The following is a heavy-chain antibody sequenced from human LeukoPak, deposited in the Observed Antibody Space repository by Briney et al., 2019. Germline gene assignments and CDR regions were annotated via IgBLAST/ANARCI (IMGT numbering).Heavy chain of an antibody. D-gene: IGHD3-3*01. V-gene: IGHV1-2*02. Sequence: ASVKVSCKASGYTFTAYFMHWVRQAPGQGLEWMGWINPNGGGTNYAQKFQGRVTMTSDTSINTLYLELSGLRSDDTAVYYCARAHPYDFWSDWGPGTPVTVSS. CDR2: INPNGGGT. CDR3: ARAHPYDFWSD. J-gene: IGHJ4*02. CDR1: GYTFTAYF.